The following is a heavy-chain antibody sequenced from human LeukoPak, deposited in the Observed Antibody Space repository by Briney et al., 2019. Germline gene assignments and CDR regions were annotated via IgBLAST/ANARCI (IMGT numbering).Heavy chain of an antibody. V-gene: IGHV4-59*01. J-gene: IGHJ6*02. CDR1: GGSISSYY. CDR3: ARYSRYCNSISCYGRPGYYGLDV. Sequence: PSETLSLTCTVSGGSISSYYWSWIRQPPGNGLEWIGYLYYSGITNYNPSLKSRVTMSVDTSKNQFSLNLSSVTAADTAVYYCARYSRYCNSISCYGRPGYYGLDVWGQGTTVTVSS. D-gene: IGHD2-2*01. CDR2: LYYSGIT.